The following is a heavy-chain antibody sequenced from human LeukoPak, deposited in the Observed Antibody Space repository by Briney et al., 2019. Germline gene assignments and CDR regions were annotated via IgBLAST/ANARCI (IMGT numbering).Heavy chain of an antibody. CDR3: ARVVGREVPAAMPGAYYYMDV. CDR1: GFTFSSYG. CDR2: IWYDGSNK. D-gene: IGHD2-2*01. J-gene: IGHJ6*03. V-gene: IGHV3-33*01. Sequence: GGSLRLSCAASGFTFSSYGMHWVRQAPGKGLDWVAVIWYDGSNKYYADSVKGRFTISRDNSKNTLYLQMNSLRAEDTAVYYCARVVGREVPAAMPGAYYYMDVWGKGTTVTVSS.